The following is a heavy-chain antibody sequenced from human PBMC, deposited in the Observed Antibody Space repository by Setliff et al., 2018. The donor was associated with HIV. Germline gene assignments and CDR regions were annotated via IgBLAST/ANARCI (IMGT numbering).Heavy chain of an antibody. CDR1: DGYISDGDYY. J-gene: IGHJ6*02. CDR3: ARAVRDGYYYYYYGMDV. Sequence: SETLSLTCTVSDGYISDGDYYWTWIRQPPGKGLEWIGHSYYSGSAHYNASLKSRVTMSVDKSKNQFSLKLSSVTAADTAVYYCARAVRDGYYYYYYGMDVWGQGTTVTVSS. D-gene: IGHD5-12*01. V-gene: IGHV4-30-4*08. CDR2: SYYSGSA.